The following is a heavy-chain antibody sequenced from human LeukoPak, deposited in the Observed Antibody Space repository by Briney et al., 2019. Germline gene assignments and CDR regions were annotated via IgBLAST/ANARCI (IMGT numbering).Heavy chain of an antibody. V-gene: IGHV4-4*07. D-gene: IGHD3-9*01. CDR2: IYTSGST. CDR1: GGSISSYY. Sequence: SETLSLTCTVSGGSISSYYWSWIRQPAGKGLEWIGRIYTSGSTNYNPSLKSRVTMSVDTSKNQSSLKLSSVTAADTAVYYCARANYDILTGYPLPIFDYWGQGTLVTVSS. J-gene: IGHJ4*02. CDR3: ARANYDILTGYPLPIFDY.